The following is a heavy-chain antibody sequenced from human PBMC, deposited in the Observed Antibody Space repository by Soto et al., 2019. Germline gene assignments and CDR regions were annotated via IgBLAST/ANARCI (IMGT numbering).Heavy chain of an antibody. CDR1: GGTFSSYA. CDR2: IIPIFGTA. D-gene: IGHD6-19*01. CDR3: ARTPQQWLVPDDAFDI. J-gene: IGHJ3*02. V-gene: IGHV1-69*12. Sequence: QVQLVQSGAEVKKPGSSVKVSCKASGGTFSSYAISWVRQAPGQGLEWMGGIIPIFGTANYAQKFQGRVTITADESTSTAYMELSSLRSEDTAVYYCARTPQQWLVPDDAFDIWGQGTMVTVSS.